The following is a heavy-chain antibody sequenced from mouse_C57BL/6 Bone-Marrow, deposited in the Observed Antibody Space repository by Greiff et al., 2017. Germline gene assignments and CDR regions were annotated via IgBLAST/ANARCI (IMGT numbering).Heavy chain of an antibody. Sequence: VQRVESGAELVRPGPSVTVSCKASGYAFTNYLIEWVKQRPGQGLEWIGVINPGSGGNTYNEQFKGKATLNADKSSSTAYMELRSLTSEDSAVYFCARDSSGYPFDYWGQGTTLTVSS. D-gene: IGHD3-2*02. J-gene: IGHJ2*01. CDR3: ARDSSGYPFDY. CDR2: INPGSGGN. CDR1: GYAFTNYL. V-gene: IGHV1-54*01.